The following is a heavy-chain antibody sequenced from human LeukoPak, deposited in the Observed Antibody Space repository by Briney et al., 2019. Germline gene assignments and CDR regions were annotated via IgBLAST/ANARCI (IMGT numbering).Heavy chain of an antibody. CDR3: AKRITIFGVVNGEEDAFDI. D-gene: IGHD3-3*01. V-gene: IGHV3-23*01. J-gene: IGHJ3*02. CDR1: GFTFSSYA. CDR2: ISGSGDNT. Sequence: GGSLRLSCAASGFTFSSYAMSWVRQAPGKGLEWVSAISGSGDNTYYADSVKGRFTISRDNSKNTLYLHMNSLRAEDTAVYYCAKRITIFGVVNGEEDAFDIWGQGTMVTVSS.